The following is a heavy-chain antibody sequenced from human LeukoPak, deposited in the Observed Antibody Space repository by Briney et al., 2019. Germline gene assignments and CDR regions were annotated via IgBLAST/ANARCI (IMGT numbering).Heavy chain of an antibody. CDR2: INEDGSER. Sequence: PGGSLRLSCEASGFSFKRYWMDWVRQAPGEGLEWVASINEDGSERNYLDSVRGRFTISRDNVKKSVSLQMNSLRAEDTAVYHCARERRAVDINWFDSWGQGTLVTVSS. CDR3: ARERRAVDINWFDS. V-gene: IGHV3-7*01. D-gene: IGHD3/OR15-3a*01. J-gene: IGHJ5*01. CDR1: GFSFKRYW.